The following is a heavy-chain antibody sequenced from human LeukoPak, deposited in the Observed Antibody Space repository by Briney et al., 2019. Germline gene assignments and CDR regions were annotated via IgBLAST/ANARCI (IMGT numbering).Heavy chain of an antibody. CDR2: ISYDGSNK. Sequence: QPGGSLRLSCAASGFTFSSYGMHWVRQAPGKGLEWVAVISYDGSNKYYADSVKGRFTISRDNSKNTLYLQMNSLRADDTAVYYCARGRYYLDSWGQGTLVTVSS. D-gene: IGHD3-3*01. CDR1: GFTFSSYG. J-gene: IGHJ4*02. CDR3: ARGRYYLDS. V-gene: IGHV3-30*03.